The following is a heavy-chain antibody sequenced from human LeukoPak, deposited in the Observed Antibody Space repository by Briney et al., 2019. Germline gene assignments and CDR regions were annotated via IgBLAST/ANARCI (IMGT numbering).Heavy chain of an antibody. CDR1: GFTFSSYA. CDR2: ISYDGSNK. D-gene: IGHD2-21*01. J-gene: IGHJ4*02. V-gene: IGHV3-30-3*01. CDR3: ASPQGIGDY. Sequence: GGSLRLSCAASGFTFSSYAMHWVRQAPGKGLEWVAVISYDGSNKYYADSVKGRFTISRDNSKNTLYLQMNSLRAEGTAVYYCASPQGIGDYWGQGTLVTVSS.